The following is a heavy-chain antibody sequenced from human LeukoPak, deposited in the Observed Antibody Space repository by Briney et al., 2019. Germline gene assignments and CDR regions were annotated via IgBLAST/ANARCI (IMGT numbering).Heavy chain of an antibody. D-gene: IGHD5-18*01. CDR1: GGSIKSYY. V-gene: IGHV4-4*07. Sequence: PSETLSLTCTVSGGSIKSYYWSWIRQPAGEGLEWLGHIYASGTTNYNPSLNSRVTMSVDTSKNQFSLRLASVTAADTAVYYCGRVADRFGYNYGIDEYFDYWGQGTLVTVSS. CDR2: IYASGTT. J-gene: IGHJ4*02. CDR3: GRVADRFGYNYGIDEYFDY.